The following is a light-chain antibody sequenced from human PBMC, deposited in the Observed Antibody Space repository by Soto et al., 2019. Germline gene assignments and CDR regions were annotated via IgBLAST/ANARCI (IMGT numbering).Light chain of an antibody. J-gene: IGKJ1*01. CDR2: GAS. CDR3: QQSGSSTWT. CDR1: QSVSSSY. V-gene: IGKV3-20*01. Sequence: EIVWTQSPGTLSLSPGERSTLSCRASQSVSSSYLAWYQQKHGQAPRLLIYGASSRATGIPDRFSGSGSGTDGTITISRLEKEDGSVYDGQQSGSSTWTFGQGTKVDIK.